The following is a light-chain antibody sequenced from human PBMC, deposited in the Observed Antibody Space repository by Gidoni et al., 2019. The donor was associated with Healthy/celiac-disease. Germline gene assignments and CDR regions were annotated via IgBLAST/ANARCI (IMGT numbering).Light chain of an antibody. CDR2: AAS. Sequence: DIQMTQSLSSLSASVGDRVTITCRASQGISNYLAWYQQKPGKVPKLLIYAASTLQSGVPSRFSGSGSGTDFTLTISSLQPEDVATYYCQKYNSAPLITFGPGTKVDIK. CDR1: QGISNY. CDR3: QKYNSAPLIT. V-gene: IGKV1-27*01. J-gene: IGKJ3*01.